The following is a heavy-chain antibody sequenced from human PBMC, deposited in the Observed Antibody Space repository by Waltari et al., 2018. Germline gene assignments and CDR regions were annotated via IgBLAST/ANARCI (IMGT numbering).Heavy chain of an antibody. Sequence: QVQLVQSGAEVKKPGSSVKVSCKASGGTFSSYAISWVRQAPGHGLEWMGGIIPIFGTANYAQKFQGRVTITADESTSTAYMELSSLRSEDTAVYYCARDGRDIVVVPAAIKRARYDGMDVWGQGTTVTVSS. CDR2: IIPIFGTA. V-gene: IGHV1-69*01. D-gene: IGHD2-2*02. J-gene: IGHJ6*02. CDR1: GGTFSSYA. CDR3: ARDGRDIVVVPAAIKRARYDGMDV.